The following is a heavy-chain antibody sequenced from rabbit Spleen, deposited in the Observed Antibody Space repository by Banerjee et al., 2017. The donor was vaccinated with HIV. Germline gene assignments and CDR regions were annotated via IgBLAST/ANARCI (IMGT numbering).Heavy chain of an antibody. CDR3: ARDTSSSFSSYGMDL. V-gene: IGHV1S40*01. CDR1: GVSFSGNSY. Sequence: QSLEESGGDLVKPGASLTLTCIASGVSFSGNSYMCWVRQAPGKGLEWIACIDSGSSGFTYFAGWANGRFTISKTSSTTVTLQMTSLTAADTATYFCARDTSSSFSSYGMDLWGPGTLVTVS. CDR2: IDSGSSGFT. J-gene: IGHJ6*01. D-gene: IGHD1-1*01.